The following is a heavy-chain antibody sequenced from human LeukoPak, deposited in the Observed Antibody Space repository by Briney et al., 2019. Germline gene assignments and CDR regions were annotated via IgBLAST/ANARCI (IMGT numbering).Heavy chain of an antibody. Sequence: GGSLRLSCAASGFTFSSYAMSWVRQAPGKGLEWVSAISGSGVTTYYADSVKGRFTISRDNSKNTLYLQMNSLRAEDTALYYCARDRDYYLVGFFDFWGQGTLVTVSS. CDR3: ARDRDYYLVGFFDF. J-gene: IGHJ4*02. CDR1: GFTFSSYA. V-gene: IGHV3-23*01. D-gene: IGHD3-10*01. CDR2: ISGSGVTT.